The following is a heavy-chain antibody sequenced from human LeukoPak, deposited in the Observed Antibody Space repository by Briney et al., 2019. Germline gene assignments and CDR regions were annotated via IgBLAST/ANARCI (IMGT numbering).Heavy chain of an antibody. Sequence: GGSLRLSCAASGFAFSRHGIHWVRQAPGKGLEWVAFIPYDGSNKFYADSVKGRFTISRDNSKHTLYLQMNSLRTEDTAVYYCAKGVGGSANYYYMDVWGKGTTVTVSS. D-gene: IGHD3-10*01. CDR1: GFAFSRHG. V-gene: IGHV3-30*02. CDR2: IPYDGSNK. CDR3: AKGVGGSANYYYMDV. J-gene: IGHJ6*03.